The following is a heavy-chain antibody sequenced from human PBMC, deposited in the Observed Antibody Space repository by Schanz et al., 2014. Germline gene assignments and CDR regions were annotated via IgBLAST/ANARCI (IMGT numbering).Heavy chain of an antibody. CDR2: IGTSGGT. V-gene: IGHV3-23*01. Sequence: DVHLLESGGGLVQPGGSLKLSCAASGLIFSNYVMSWVRQAPGKGLEWVSTIGTSGGTNYAESVKGRFTISRDNSKNTLYLQMNSLRAEDTAVYYCAKTPREYCNYDNCPNWFDSWGQGTLVTASS. J-gene: IGHJ5*01. CDR1: GLIFSNYV. D-gene: IGHD2-15*01. CDR3: AKTPREYCNYDNCPNWFDS.